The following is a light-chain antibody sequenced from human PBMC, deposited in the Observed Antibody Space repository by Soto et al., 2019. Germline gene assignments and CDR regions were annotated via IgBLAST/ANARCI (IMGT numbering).Light chain of an antibody. CDR3: QQYGSSIWT. J-gene: IGKJ1*01. V-gene: IGKV3-20*01. CDR2: GAS. Sequence: VWTQSPATLSLSPGERATLSCRASPSVSSSYLAWYQKKPGQAPRLLIYGASSRATGIPDRFSGSGSGTDFNLTISRLETEDFAVYDCQQYGSSIWTFGQGTKVDIK. CDR1: PSVSSSY.